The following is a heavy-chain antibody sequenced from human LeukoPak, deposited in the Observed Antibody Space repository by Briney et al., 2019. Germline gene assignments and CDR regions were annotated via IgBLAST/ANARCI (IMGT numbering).Heavy chain of an antibody. V-gene: IGHV4-59*01. CDR1: GGSISSYY. Sequence: SETLSLTCTVSGGSISSYYWSWIRQPPGKGLEWIGYIYYSRSTNYNPSLKSRVTISVDTSKNQFSLKLSSVTAADTAVYYCAREGGYCSSTSCRDGWFDPWGQGTLVTVSS. CDR2: IYYSRST. J-gene: IGHJ5*02. D-gene: IGHD2-2*01. CDR3: AREGGYCSSTSCRDGWFDP.